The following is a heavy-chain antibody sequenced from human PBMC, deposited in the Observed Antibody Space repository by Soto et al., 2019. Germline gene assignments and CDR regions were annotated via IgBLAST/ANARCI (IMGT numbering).Heavy chain of an antibody. CDR2: ISSSSSYI. J-gene: IGHJ4*02. CDR3: ARDLRAVAGIVFDY. D-gene: IGHD6-19*01. Sequence: GGSLRLSCAASGFTFSSYSMNWVRQAPGKGLEWVSSISSSSSYIYYADSVKGRFTISRDNAKNSLYLQMNSLRAEDTAVYYCARDLRAVAGIVFDYWGQGTLVTVSS. CDR1: GFTFSSYS. V-gene: IGHV3-21*01.